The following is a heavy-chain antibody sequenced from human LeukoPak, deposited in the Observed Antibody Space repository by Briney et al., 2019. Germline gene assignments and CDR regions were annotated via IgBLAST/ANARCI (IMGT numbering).Heavy chain of an antibody. V-gene: IGHV4-59*01. J-gene: IGHJ4*02. CDR3: ARGYYDILTGYSNEFDY. CDR2: FYYTETT. D-gene: IGHD3-9*01. Sequence: SETLSLTCSVSGGSISSYYWTWVRQPPGKGLEWIGYFYYTETTNYNPSLKTQSRTNYHPSLKSRVTISGDTSKNQFSLKLTSVTAADTAVYYCARGYYDILTGYSNEFDYWGQGTLVTVSS. CDR1: GGSISSYY.